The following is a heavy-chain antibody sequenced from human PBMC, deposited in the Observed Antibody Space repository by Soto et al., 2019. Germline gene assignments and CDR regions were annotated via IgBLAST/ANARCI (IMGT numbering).Heavy chain of an antibody. J-gene: IGHJ4*02. CDR3: ARNPTVTEYYFDY. V-gene: IGHV4-59*08. Sequence: SETLSLTCTVSGGSISSYYWSWIRQPPGKGLEWIGYIYYSGSTNYNPSLKSRVTISVDTSKNQFSLKLSSVTAADTAVYYCARNPTVTEYYFDYWGQGTLVTVS. D-gene: IGHD4-17*01. CDR1: GGSISSYY. CDR2: IYYSGST.